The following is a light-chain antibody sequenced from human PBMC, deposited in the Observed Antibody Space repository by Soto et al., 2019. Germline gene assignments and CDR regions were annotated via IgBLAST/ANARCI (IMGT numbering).Light chain of an antibody. CDR3: CSYAGSATWV. Sequence: QSALTQPASVSGSPGQSITISCTGTNSDVGIYNLVSWYQQHPGKAPKLMMYEVTKRPSGVSNRFSGSKSGNTASLTISGLQAEDEADYYCCSYAGSATWVFGGGTKLTVL. CDR2: EVT. CDR1: NSDVGIYNL. V-gene: IGLV2-23*02. J-gene: IGLJ3*02.